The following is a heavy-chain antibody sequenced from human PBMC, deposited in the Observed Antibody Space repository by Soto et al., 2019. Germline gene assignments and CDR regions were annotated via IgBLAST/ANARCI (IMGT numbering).Heavy chain of an antibody. V-gene: IGHV4-59*01. D-gene: IGHD6-25*01. Sequence: PSETLSLTCTVSGGSISSYYWSWIRQPPGKGLEWIGYIYYSGSTNYNPSLKSRVTISVDTSKNQFSLKLSSVTAADTAVYYCARESATAGYYYYGMDVWGQGTTVTVS. J-gene: IGHJ6*02. CDR3: ARESATAGYYYYGMDV. CDR2: IYYSGST. CDR1: GGSISSYY.